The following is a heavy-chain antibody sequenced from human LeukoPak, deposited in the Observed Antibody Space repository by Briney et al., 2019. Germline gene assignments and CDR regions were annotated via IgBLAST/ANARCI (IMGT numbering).Heavy chain of an antibody. Sequence: GGSLRLSCAASGFTVSSNYMSWVRQAPGKGLEWVSSISSSSSYIYYADSVKGRFTISRDNAKNSLYLQMNSLRAEDTAVYYCARENVDFWSGYYLDYWGQGTLVTVSS. V-gene: IGHV3-21*01. CDR1: GFTVSSNY. CDR2: ISSSSSYI. D-gene: IGHD3-3*01. J-gene: IGHJ4*02. CDR3: ARENVDFWSGYYLDY.